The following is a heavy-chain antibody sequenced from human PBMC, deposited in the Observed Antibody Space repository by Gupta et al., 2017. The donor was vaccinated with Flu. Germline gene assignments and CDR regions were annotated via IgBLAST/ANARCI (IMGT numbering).Heavy chain of an antibody. CDR3: TRGGGLLPIAVAGRDKVWNYYYGMDV. CDR1: VFTFGDYA. CDR2: IRSKAYGGTT. Sequence: EVQLVESGGGLVQPGRSLRLSCTASVFTFGDYAMSWVRQAPGKGLEWVGFIRSKAYGGTTEYAASVKGRFTISRDDSKSIAYLQMNSLKTEDTAVYYCTRGGGLLPIAVAGRDKVWNYYYGMDVWGQGTTVTVSS. D-gene: IGHD6-19*01. V-gene: IGHV3-49*04. J-gene: IGHJ6*02.